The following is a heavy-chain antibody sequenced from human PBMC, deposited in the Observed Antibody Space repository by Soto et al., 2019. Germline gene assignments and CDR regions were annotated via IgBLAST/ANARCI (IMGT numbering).Heavy chain of an antibody. Sequence: ASVKVSCKASGYTFTSYGISWVRQAPGQGLEWMGWISAYNGNTNYAQKLQGRVTMTTDTSTSTAYMELRSLRSDDTAVYYCARAWSYYDFWSGYYPPDYWGQGTLVTVYS. CDR3: ARAWSYYDFWSGYYPPDY. D-gene: IGHD3-3*01. J-gene: IGHJ4*02. CDR1: GYTFTSYG. V-gene: IGHV1-18*01. CDR2: ISAYNGNT.